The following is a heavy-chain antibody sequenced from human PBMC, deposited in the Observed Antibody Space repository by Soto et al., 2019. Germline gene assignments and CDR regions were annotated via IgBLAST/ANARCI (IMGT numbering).Heavy chain of an antibody. V-gene: IGHV1-46*01. CDR2: VKSSGGGT. CDR3: ARGYYGDFDY. D-gene: IGHD4-17*01. J-gene: IGHJ4*02. CDR1: GYTFTDYF. Sequence: ASVKVSCKAYGYTFTDYFIHWVRQAPGQGLEWMGLVKSSGGGTVYAQDFQGRITMTRDTSTSTAYMEVSSLRPGDTAVYYCARGYYGDFDYWAQGTLVTVSS.